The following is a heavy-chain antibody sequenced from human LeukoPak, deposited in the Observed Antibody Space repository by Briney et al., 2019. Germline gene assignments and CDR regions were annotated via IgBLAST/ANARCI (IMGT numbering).Heavy chain of an antibody. V-gene: IGHV3-49*04. CDR1: GFTVGDYA. Sequence: GGSLRLSCTACGFTVGDYAMSWVRQAPGKGLEWVGFIRSKAYGGTTEYAASVKGRFTISRDDSKSIAYLQMNSLKTEDTAVYYCTRGYSYDPFDYWGQGTLVTVSS. CDR2: IRSKAYGGTT. J-gene: IGHJ4*02. CDR3: TRGYSYDPFDY. D-gene: IGHD5-18*01.